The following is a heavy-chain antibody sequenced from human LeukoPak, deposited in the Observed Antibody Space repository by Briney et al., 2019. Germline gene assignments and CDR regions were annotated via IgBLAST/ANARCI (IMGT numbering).Heavy chain of an antibody. J-gene: IGHJ6*02. CDR1: GFTFSDYY. V-gene: IGHV3-11*01. CDR3: ARDSVVPAAMGRAYYYYYYGMDV. CDR2: ISSSGSTI. Sequence: PGGSLRLSCAASGFTFSDYYMSWLRQAPGKGLEGVSYISSSGSTIYYADSVKGRFTISRDNAKNSLYLQMNSLRAEDTAVYYCARDSVVPAAMGRAYYYYYYGMDVWGQGTTVTVSS. D-gene: IGHD2-2*01.